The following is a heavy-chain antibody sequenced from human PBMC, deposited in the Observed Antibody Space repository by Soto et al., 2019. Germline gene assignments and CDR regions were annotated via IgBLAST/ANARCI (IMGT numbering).Heavy chain of an antibody. CDR2: ISSSSSYI. CDR1: GFTFSSYS. CDR3: ARAHVGGDYENYYYGMDV. J-gene: IGHJ6*02. D-gene: IGHD4-17*01. Sequence: SLRLSCAASGFTFSSYSMNWVRQAPGKGLEWVSSISSSSSYIYYADSVKGRFTISRDNAKNSLYLQMNSLRAEDTAVYYCARAHVGGDYENYYYGMDVWGQGTTVTVSS. V-gene: IGHV3-21*01.